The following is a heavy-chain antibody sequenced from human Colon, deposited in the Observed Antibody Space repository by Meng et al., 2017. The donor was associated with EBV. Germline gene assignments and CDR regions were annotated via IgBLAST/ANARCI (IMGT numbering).Heavy chain of an antibody. J-gene: IGHJ4*02. V-gene: IGHV4-34*01. CDR2: INHSGST. CDR3: ARGPGGSYYLYYFDY. CDR1: CVSFSGYN. Sequence: QLLLLLWCAGMLKPSETLSLTCAGYCVSFSGYNWSWIRQRPVKGLEWIGEINHSGSTNYNPSLKSRVTISVDTSKKQFSLKLSSVTAADTAVYYCARGPGGSYYLYYFDYWGQGTLVTVSS. D-gene: IGHD1-26*01.